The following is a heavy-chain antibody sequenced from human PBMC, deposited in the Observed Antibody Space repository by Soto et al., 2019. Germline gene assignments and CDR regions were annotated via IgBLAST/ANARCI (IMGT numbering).Heavy chain of an antibody. J-gene: IGHJ6*02. D-gene: IGHD2-2*01. V-gene: IGHV1-58*01. CDR3: AAGPVYCSSTSCYAGSYYYYGMDV. CDR2: IVVGSGNT. CDR1: GFTFTSSA. Sequence: QMQLVQSGPEVKKPGTSVKVSCKASGFTFTSSAVQWVRQARGQRLEWIGWIVVGSGNTNYAQKFQERVTITRDMSTSTAYRELSSLRSEDTAVYYCAAGPVYCSSTSCYAGSYYYYGMDVWGQGTTVTVSS.